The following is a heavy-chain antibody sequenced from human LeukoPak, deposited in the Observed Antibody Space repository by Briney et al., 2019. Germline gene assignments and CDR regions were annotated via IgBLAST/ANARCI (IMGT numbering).Heavy chain of an antibody. Sequence: PGGSLRLSCAASGFTFSNYGMHWVRQPPGQGLEWLTAIQYDGSKTYYAESVRGRITISRDDSKNTLYLQMNSLRAEDTAVYYCARDSCSSPSCFDYWSQGTLVTVSS. V-gene: IGHV3-33*01. J-gene: IGHJ4*02. CDR2: IQYDGSKT. CDR3: ARDSCSSPSCFDY. CDR1: GFTFSNYG. D-gene: IGHD2-2*01.